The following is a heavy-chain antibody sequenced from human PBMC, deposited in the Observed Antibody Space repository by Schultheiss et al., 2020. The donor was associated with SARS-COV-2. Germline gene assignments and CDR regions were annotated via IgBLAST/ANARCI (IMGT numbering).Heavy chain of an antibody. Sequence: GGSLRLSCAASGFTFSSYAMSWVRQAPGKGLEWVSAISGSGGSTYYADSVKGRFTISRDNSKNSLYLQMNSLRDEDTAVYYCARGLTGIGFGDFMGMDVWGQGTTVTVSS. V-gene: IGHV3-23*01. CDR3: ARGLTGIGFGDFMGMDV. J-gene: IGHJ6*02. CDR2: ISGSGGST. CDR1: GFTFSSYA. D-gene: IGHD3-10*01.